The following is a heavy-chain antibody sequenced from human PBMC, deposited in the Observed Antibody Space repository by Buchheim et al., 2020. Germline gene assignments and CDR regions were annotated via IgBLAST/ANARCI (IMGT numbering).Heavy chain of an antibody. D-gene: IGHD3-10*01. V-gene: IGHV3-23*01. CDR1: GFTFRNYA. CDR3: AKRYYVSGTSPHTFDY. CDR2: IGGSGTNT. J-gene: IGHJ4*02. Sequence: EVQLLESGGGLVQPGGSLRLSRAASGFTFRNYAMSWVRQAPGKGLEWVSHIGGSGTNTYYADSVKGRFTISRDNSKNELYLQMNSLRAEDTAVYYCAKRYYVSGTSPHTFDYWGQGTL.